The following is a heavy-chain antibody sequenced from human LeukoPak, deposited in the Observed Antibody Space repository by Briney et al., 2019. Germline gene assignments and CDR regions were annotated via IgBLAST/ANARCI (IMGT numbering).Heavy chain of an antibody. CDR1: GYTFTSYD. CDR3: ARGDSHYDSSGYYLDAFDI. CDR2: MNPDSGDA. J-gene: IGHJ3*02. Sequence: ASVKVSCKASGYTFTSYDINWVRQAAGQCLEWMGWMNPDSGDAGYSQKFQGRVTITRNTSISTAYMELSSLKSEDTAVYYCARGDSHYDSSGYYLDAFDIWGQGTMVTVSS. V-gene: IGHV1-8*03. D-gene: IGHD3-22*01.